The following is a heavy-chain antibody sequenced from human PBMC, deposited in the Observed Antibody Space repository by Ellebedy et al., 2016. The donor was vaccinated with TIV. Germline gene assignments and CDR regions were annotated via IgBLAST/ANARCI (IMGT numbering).Heavy chain of an antibody. CDR1: EFTFSDYH. D-gene: IGHD3-10*01. CDR3: ARGRVVRGVISYYYGMDV. J-gene: IGHJ6*02. Sequence: GESLKISCAASEFTFSDYHMSWIRQAPGKGLEGVSYISSSSSSTNYADSVKGRFTISRDDAKNSLYLQMNSLRAEDTAVYYCARGRVVRGVISYYYGMDVWGQGTTVTVSS. V-gene: IGHV3-11*06. CDR2: ISSSSSST.